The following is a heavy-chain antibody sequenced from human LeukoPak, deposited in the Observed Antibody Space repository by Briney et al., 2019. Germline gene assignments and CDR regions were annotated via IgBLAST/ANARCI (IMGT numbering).Heavy chain of an antibody. CDR3: ARDLVENDFDY. Sequence: ASVKVPCKASGYTFTGYYMHWVRQAPGQGLEWMGWINPNSGGTNYAQKFQGRVTMTRDTSISTAFMELSRLRSDDTAVYYCARDLVENDFDYWGQGTLVTVSS. CDR1: GYTFTGYY. D-gene: IGHD1-26*01. CDR2: INPNSGGT. J-gene: IGHJ4*02. V-gene: IGHV1-2*02.